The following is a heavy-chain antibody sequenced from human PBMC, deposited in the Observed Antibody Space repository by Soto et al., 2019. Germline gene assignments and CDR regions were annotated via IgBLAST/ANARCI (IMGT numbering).Heavy chain of an antibody. D-gene: IGHD5-18*01. CDR1: GYSFTSYW. J-gene: IGHJ6*02. Sequence: GESLKISCKGSGYSFTSYWIGWVRQMPGKGLEWMGIIYPGDSDTRYSPSFQGQVTISADKSISTAYLQWSSLKASDTAMYYCARSNTAMGDYYYYGMDVWGQGTTVT. V-gene: IGHV5-51*01. CDR3: ARSNTAMGDYYYYGMDV. CDR2: IYPGDSDT.